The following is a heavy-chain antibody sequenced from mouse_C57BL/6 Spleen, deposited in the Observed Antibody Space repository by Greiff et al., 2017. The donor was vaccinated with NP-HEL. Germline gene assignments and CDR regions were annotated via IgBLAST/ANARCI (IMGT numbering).Heavy chain of an antibody. V-gene: IGHV2-9-1*01. Sequence: VKVVESGPGLVAPSQSLSITCTVSGFSLTSYAISWVRQPPGKGLEWLGVIWTGGGTSYNSALKSRLSISKDNSKSQVFLKMNSLQTDDTARYYCARNYDGYYAWFAYWGQGTLVTVSA. CDR3: ARNYDGYYAWFAY. CDR2: IWTGGGT. CDR1: GFSLTSYA. J-gene: IGHJ3*01. D-gene: IGHD2-3*01.